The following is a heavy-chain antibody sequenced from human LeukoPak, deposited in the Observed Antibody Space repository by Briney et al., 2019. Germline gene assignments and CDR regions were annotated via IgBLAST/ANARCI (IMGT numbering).Heavy chain of an antibody. CDR2: ISGSGGST. D-gene: IGHD5-18*01. CDR1: GFTFSSYS. J-gene: IGHJ4*02. CDR3: AKVRGYSYGYGDY. V-gene: IGHV3-23*01. Sequence: GGSLRLSCAASGFTFSSYSMNWVRQAPGKGLEWVSAISGSGGSTYYADSVKGRFTISRDNSKNTLYLQMNSLRAEDTAVYYCAKVRGYSYGYGDYWGQGTLVTVSS.